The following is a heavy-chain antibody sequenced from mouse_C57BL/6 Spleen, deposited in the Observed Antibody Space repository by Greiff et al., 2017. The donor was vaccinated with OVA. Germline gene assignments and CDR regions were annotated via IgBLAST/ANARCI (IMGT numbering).Heavy chain of an antibody. J-gene: IGHJ1*03. CDR2: INPGSGGT. V-gene: IGHV1-54*01. Sequence: VKLMESGAELVRPGTSVKVSCKASGYAFTNYLIEWVKQRPGQGLEWIGVINPGSGGTNYNEKFKGKATLTADKSSSTAYMQLSSLTSEDSAVYFCARSLTGRYFDVWGTGTTVTVSS. CDR1: GYAFTNYL. CDR3: ARSLTGRYFDV. D-gene: IGHD4-1*01.